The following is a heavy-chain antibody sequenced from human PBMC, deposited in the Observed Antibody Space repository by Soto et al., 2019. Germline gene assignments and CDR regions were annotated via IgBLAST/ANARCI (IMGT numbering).Heavy chain of an antibody. CDR1: GYTFTNYA. Sequence: ASVKVSCKASGYTFTNYAMHWVRQAPGQRLEWMGWINPSGGSTSYAQKFQGRVTMTRDTSTSTVYMELSSLRSEDTAVYYCARDLYSSSSWSGMDVWGQGTTVTVSS. V-gene: IGHV1-46*01. J-gene: IGHJ6*02. CDR2: INPSGGST. CDR3: ARDLYSSSSWSGMDV. D-gene: IGHD6-6*01.